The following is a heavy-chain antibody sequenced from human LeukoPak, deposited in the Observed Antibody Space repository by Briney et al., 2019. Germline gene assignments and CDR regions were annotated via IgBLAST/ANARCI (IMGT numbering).Heavy chain of an antibody. V-gene: IGHV4-34*01. CDR1: GGSFSGYY. Sequence: SETLSLTCAVYGGSFSGYYWSWIRQPPGKGLEWIGEINHSGSTNYNPSLKSRVTISADTSKNQFSLKLSSVTAADTAVYYCARGRYYDFWSGYLFDYWGQGTLVTASS. J-gene: IGHJ4*02. D-gene: IGHD3-3*01. CDR2: INHSGST. CDR3: ARGRYYDFWSGYLFDY.